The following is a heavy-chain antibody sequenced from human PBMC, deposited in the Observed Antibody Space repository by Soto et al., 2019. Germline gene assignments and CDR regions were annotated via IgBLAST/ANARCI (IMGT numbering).Heavy chain of an antibody. V-gene: IGHV1-2*02. D-gene: IGHD2-8*01. CDR3: ARDVEDIVLMVYANYGMDV. CDR2: INPNSGGT. J-gene: IGHJ6*02. CDR1: GYTFTGYY. Sequence: ASVKVSCKASGYTFTGYYMHWVRQAPGRGLEWMGWINPNSGGTNYAQKFQGRVTMTRDTSISTAYMELSRLRSDDTAVYYCARDVEDIVLMVYANYGMDVWGQGTTVTVSS.